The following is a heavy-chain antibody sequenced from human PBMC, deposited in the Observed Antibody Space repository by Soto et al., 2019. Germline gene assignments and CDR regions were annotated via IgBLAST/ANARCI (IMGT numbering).Heavy chain of an antibody. D-gene: IGHD3-3*01. CDR3: ARGTALIFGNFDY. J-gene: IGHJ4*02. Sequence: QVQLQQWGAGLLKPSETLSLTCAVYGGSFSGYYWSWIRQPPGKGLEWIGEINHSESTKYNPSLKSRVTISVDTSKNQLSLKLSSVTAADTAVYYCARGTALIFGNFDYWGQGTLVTVSS. CDR1: GGSFSGYY. V-gene: IGHV4-34*01. CDR2: INHSEST.